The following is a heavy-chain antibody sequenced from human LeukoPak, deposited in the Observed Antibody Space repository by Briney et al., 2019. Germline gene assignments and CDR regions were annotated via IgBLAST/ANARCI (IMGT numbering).Heavy chain of an antibody. V-gene: IGHV1-8*01. CDR2: MNPNSGNT. CDR3: ARGPPYYDCWSGYYYYYMDV. Sequence: ASVKVSCKASGYTFTSYDINWVRQATGQGLEWMGWMNPNSGNTGYAQKFQGRATMTRNTSISTAYMELSGLRSEDTAVYYCARGPPYYDCWSGYYYYYMDVWGKGTTVTVSS. J-gene: IGHJ6*03. D-gene: IGHD3-3*01. CDR1: GYTFTSYD.